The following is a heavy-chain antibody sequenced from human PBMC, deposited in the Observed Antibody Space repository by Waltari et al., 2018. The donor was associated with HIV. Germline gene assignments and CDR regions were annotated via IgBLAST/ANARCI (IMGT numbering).Heavy chain of an antibody. CDR1: ASTFSNYG. Sequence: VHLVESGGGVVQPGTSLRLSCSASASTFSNYGMHWVRQAPGKGLEWVAGISWNSGSIGYADSVKGRFTISRDNAKNSLYLQLNSLRAEDTAVYYCVKLKSSGYDFSYFDYWGQGTLVTVSS. J-gene: IGHJ4*02. CDR2: ISWNSGSI. V-gene: IGHV3-9*01. CDR3: VKLKSSGYDFSYFDY. D-gene: IGHD5-12*01.